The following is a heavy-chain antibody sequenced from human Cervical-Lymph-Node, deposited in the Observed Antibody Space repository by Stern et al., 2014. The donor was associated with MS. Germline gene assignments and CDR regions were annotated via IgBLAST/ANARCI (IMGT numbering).Heavy chain of an antibody. V-gene: IGHV3-33*01. J-gene: IGHJ4*02. CDR2: IWYDGSNK. CDR3: ARGPDVDTAMAPYYFDY. CDR1: GFTFSTYG. Sequence: VQLVESGGGVVQPGRSLRLSCAASGFTFSTYGMHWVRQAPGTGLEWVAVIWYDGSNKYYADSVKGRFTISRDNSKNTLYLQMNSLRAEDTAVYYCARGPDVDTAMAPYYFDYWGQGTLVTVSS. D-gene: IGHD5-18*01.